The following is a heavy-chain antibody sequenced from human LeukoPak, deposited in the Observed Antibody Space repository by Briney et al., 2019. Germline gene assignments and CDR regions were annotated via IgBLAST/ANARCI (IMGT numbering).Heavy chain of an antibody. CDR1: GGTFSSYA. Sequence: GASVKVSCKASGGTFSSYAISWVRQAPGQGLEWMGGTIPIFGTANYAQKFQGRVTITADESTSTAYMELSSLRSEDTAVYYCARGTTVTIFDYWGQGTLVTVSS. D-gene: IGHD4-17*01. V-gene: IGHV1-69*13. CDR2: TIPIFGTA. J-gene: IGHJ4*02. CDR3: ARGTTVTIFDY.